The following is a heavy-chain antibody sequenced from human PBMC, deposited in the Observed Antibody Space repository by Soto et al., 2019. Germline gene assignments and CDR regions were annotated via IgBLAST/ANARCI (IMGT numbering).Heavy chain of an antibody. CDR1: GFTFSSYS. CDR2: ISSSSSTI. CDR3: AGTSIFGGLGVFDP. Sequence: EVQLVESGGGLVQPGGSLRLSCAASGFTFSSYSMNWVRQAPGKGLEWVSYISSSSSTIYYADSVKGRFTISRDNAKNSLYLQMNSLRDEDTAVYYCAGTSIFGGLGVFDPWGQGTLVTVSS. V-gene: IGHV3-48*02. D-gene: IGHD3-3*01. J-gene: IGHJ5*02.